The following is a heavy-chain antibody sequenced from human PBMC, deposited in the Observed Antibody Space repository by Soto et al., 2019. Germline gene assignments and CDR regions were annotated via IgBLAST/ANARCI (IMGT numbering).Heavy chain of an antibody. D-gene: IGHD6-13*01. CDR3: ARGGAAGTPTAWCYGMDV. J-gene: IGHJ6*02. CDR2: IIPIFGTA. Sequence: QVQLVQSGAEVKKPGSSVKVSCKASGGTFSSYAISWVRQAPGQGLEWMGGIIPIFGTANYAQKFQGRVTITADKSTSTAYMELSSLRSEDTAVYYCARGGAAGTPTAWCYGMDVWGQGTTVTVSS. V-gene: IGHV1-69*06. CDR1: GGTFSSYA.